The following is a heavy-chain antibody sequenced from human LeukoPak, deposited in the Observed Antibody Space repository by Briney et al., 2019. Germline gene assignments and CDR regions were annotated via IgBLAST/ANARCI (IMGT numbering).Heavy chain of an antibody. CDR3: ARDIASCSDTTCYDIRFDS. CDR2: ISYDGSNK. Sequence: QPGGSLRLSCAASGFTFSSYAMHRVRQAPGKGLEWVAVISYDGSNKYYADSVKGRFTISRDNSRTSLYLQMNSLRAEDTAVYYCARDIASCSDTTCYDIRFDSWGQGTLVTVSS. CDR1: GFTFSSYA. V-gene: IGHV3-30*04. J-gene: IGHJ5*01. D-gene: IGHD2-15*01.